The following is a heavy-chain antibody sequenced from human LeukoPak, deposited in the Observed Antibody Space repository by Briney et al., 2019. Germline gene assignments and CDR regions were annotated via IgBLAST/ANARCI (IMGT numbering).Heavy chain of an antibody. CDR1: GGSISSYY. Sequence: SETLSLTCTVSGGSISSYYWSWIRQPPGKGLEWIGYIYYSGSTNYNPSLKSRVTISVDTSKNQFSLKLSSVTAADTAVYYCARDSGNDGSGYYSAFDIWGQGTMVTVSS. CDR2: IYYSGST. CDR3: ARDSGNDGSGYYSAFDI. D-gene: IGHD3-22*01. J-gene: IGHJ3*02. V-gene: IGHV4-59*01.